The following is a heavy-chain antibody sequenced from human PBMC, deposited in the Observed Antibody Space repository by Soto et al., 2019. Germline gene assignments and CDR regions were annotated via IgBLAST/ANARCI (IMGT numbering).Heavy chain of an antibody. D-gene: IGHD6-6*01. Sequence: SETLSLTCTVSGGSINSSTYYWDWIRQPPGKGLEWIGAMYYTGNKNYNPSLESRVTMSVDTSKNQFSLKLSSVTPTDTAVYYCARRSSSSLGSLFDPWGRGILVTVSS. J-gene: IGHJ5*02. V-gene: IGHV4-39*01. CDR2: MYYTGNK. CDR3: ARRSSSSLGSLFDP. CDR1: GGSINSSTYY.